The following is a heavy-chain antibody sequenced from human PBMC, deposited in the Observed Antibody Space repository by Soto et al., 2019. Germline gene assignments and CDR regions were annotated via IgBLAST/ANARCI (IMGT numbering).Heavy chain of an antibody. CDR2: IKQDGSEK. V-gene: IGHV3-7*01. CDR1: GFTFSSYW. J-gene: IGHJ4*02. Sequence: HPGGSLRLSCAASGFTFSSYWMSWVRQAPGKGLEWVANIKQDGSEKYYVDSVKGRFTISRDNAKNSLYLQMNSLIAEDTAVYYCARGNTAMVYYFDYWGQGTLVTVSS. CDR3: ARGNTAMVYYFDY. D-gene: IGHD5-18*01.